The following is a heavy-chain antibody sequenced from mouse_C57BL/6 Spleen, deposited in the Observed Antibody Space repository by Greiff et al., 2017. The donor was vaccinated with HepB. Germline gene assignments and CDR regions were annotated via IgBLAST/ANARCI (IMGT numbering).Heavy chain of an antibody. D-gene: IGHD3-1*01. CDR3: TRGVRVYFDY. V-gene: IGHV1-15*01. CDR2: IDPETGGT. J-gene: IGHJ2*01. Sequence: VQGVESGAELVRPGASVTLSCKASGYTFTDYEMHWVKQTPVHGLEWIGAIDPETGGTAYNQKFKGKAILTADKSSSTAYMELRSLTSEDSAVYYCTRGVRVYFDYWGQGTTLTVSS. CDR1: GYTFTDYE.